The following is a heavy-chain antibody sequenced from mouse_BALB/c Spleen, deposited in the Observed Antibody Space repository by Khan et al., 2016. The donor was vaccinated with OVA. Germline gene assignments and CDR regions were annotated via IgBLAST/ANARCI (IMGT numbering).Heavy chain of an antibody. CDR3: TRSDFYAMDY. V-gene: IGHV2-6*02. CDR2: IWSDGIT. CDR1: GFSLTSYG. J-gene: IGHJ4*01. Sequence: QVQLKESGPGLVAPSQSLSITCTVSGFSLTSYGVHWVRQPPGKGLEWLVVIWSDGITTYNSTLKSRLSISKDNSKSQVFLKMNSLQTDDTAMYYCTRSDFYAMDYWGHGTSVTVAS.